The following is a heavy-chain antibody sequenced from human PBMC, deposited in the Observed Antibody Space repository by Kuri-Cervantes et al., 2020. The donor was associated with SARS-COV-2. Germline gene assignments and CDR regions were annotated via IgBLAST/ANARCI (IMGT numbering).Heavy chain of an antibody. CDR2: IYYSGST. J-gene: IGHJ4*02. CDR3: ARVKTIFGVAPFDY. V-gene: IGHV4-59*12. Sequence: SETLSLTCTLSGGSISSYYWSWIRQPPGKGLEWIGYIYYSGSTNYNPSLKSRVTISVDTSKNQFSLKLSSVTAADTAVYYCARVKTIFGVAPFDYWGQGTLVTVSS. D-gene: IGHD3-3*01. CDR1: GGSISSYY.